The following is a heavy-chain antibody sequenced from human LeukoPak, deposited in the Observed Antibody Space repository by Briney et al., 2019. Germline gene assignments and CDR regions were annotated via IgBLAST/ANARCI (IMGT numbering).Heavy chain of an antibody. Sequence: ASVKVSCKVSGYTLTELSMHWVRQAPGKGLEWMGGFDPEDGETIYAQKFQGRVTMTEDTSTDTAYMELSSLISEDTAVYYCATIPHYGDYSFSDYWGQGTLVTVSS. CDR3: ATIPHYGDYSFSDY. J-gene: IGHJ4*02. D-gene: IGHD4-17*01. V-gene: IGHV1-24*01. CDR2: FDPEDGET. CDR1: GYTLTELS.